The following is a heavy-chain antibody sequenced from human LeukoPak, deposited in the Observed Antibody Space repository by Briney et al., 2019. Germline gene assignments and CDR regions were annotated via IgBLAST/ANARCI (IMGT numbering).Heavy chain of an antibody. Sequence: GGSLRLSCAASGFTFSSYAMSWVRQAPGKGLEWVSAISGSGGSTYYADSVKGRFTISRDNSKNTLYLQMNSLRAEDTAVYYCASHPLPAIAAAGTLYWGQGTLVTVSS. CDR2: ISGSGGST. CDR1: GFTFSSYA. J-gene: IGHJ4*02. V-gene: IGHV3-23*01. D-gene: IGHD6-13*01. CDR3: ASHPLPAIAAAGTLY.